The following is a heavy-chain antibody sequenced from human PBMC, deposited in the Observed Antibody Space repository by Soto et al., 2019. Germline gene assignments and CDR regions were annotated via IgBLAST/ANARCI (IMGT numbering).Heavy chain of an antibody. Sequence: SETLSLTCAVYGGSFSGYYCSCVRHPPLKGREWIVEINHSGSTNYNPSLKSRVTISVDTSKNQFSLKLSSVTAADTAVYYCARGRRRSITMVRGARVPGYGMDVWGQGTTVTVSS. D-gene: IGHD3-10*01. CDR1: GGSFSGYY. CDR3: ARGRRRSITMVRGARVPGYGMDV. J-gene: IGHJ6*02. CDR2: INHSGST. V-gene: IGHV4-34*01.